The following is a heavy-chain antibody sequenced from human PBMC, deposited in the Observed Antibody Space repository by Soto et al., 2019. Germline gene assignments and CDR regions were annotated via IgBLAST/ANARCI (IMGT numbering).Heavy chain of an antibody. V-gene: IGHV3-23*01. CDR1: EFTFSNYA. Sequence: GSLRLCCAASEFTFSNYAMTWVRQAPGKGLEWVSSITANGGSTYYADSVKGRLTISRDNSENSVHLQMDGLRADDTARYYCVRDWTGKNCPCMDVWGQGTTVTV. CDR2: ITANGGST. CDR3: VRDWTGKNCPCMDV. J-gene: IGHJ6*02. D-gene: IGHD2-8*02.